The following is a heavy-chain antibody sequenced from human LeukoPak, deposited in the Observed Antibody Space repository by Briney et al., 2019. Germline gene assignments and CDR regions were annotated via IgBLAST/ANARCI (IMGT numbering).Heavy chain of an antibody. V-gene: IGHV3-30*04. Sequence: GRSLRLSCAASGFTFSRYAMHWVRQAPGKGLEWVAVISYDGSNKYYADSVKGRFTISRDNSKNTLYLQMNSLRAEDTAVYYCARGLHNYDSSGLVDYWGQGTLVTVSS. CDR1: GFTFSRYA. J-gene: IGHJ4*02. CDR3: ARGLHNYDSSGLVDY. D-gene: IGHD3-22*01. CDR2: ISYDGSNK.